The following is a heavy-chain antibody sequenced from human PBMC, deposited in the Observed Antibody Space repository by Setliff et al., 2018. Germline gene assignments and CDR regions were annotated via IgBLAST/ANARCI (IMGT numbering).Heavy chain of an antibody. CDR1: GYTFTSYG. CDR2: ISAYNGNT. CDR3: ARDRRDYDILTGYHEFTFDY. Sequence: ASVKVSCKASGYTFTSYGISWVRQAPGQGLEWMGWISAYNGNTNYAQKLQGRVTMTTDTSTSTANMELRSLRSDDTAVYYCARDRRDYDILTGYHEFTFDYWGQGTLVTVSS. V-gene: IGHV1-18*01. D-gene: IGHD3-9*01. J-gene: IGHJ4*02.